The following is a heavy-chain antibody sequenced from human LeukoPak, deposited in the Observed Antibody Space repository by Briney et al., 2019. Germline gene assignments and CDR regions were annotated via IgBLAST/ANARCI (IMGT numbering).Heavy chain of an antibody. J-gene: IGHJ6*02. V-gene: IGHV3-9*01. CDR3: ARGNRDTSGFYYYYGMDV. CDR1: GFTFDDYA. D-gene: IGHD6-19*01. CDR2: ISWDSRNI. Sequence: PGGSLRLSCAASGFTFDDYAMFWVRQAPGEGLGWVSGISWDSRNIGYAASVKGRFTVSRDNGKNSLYLQINSLRVENTALYYCARGNRDTSGFYYYYGMDVWGQGTTVSVSS.